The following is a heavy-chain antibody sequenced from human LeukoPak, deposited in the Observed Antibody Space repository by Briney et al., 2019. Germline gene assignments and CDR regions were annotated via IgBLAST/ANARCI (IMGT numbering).Heavy chain of an antibody. V-gene: IGHV1-18*01. Sequence: ASVKVSCKASGYTFTSYGISWARQAPGQGLEWMGWISAYNGNTNYAQKLQGRVTMTTDTSTSIAYMELRSLRSDDTAVYYCARLLLYVDTAMVYFDYWGQGTLVTVSS. CDR1: GYTFTSYG. J-gene: IGHJ4*02. D-gene: IGHD5-18*01. CDR2: ISAYNGNT. CDR3: ARLLLYVDTAMVYFDY.